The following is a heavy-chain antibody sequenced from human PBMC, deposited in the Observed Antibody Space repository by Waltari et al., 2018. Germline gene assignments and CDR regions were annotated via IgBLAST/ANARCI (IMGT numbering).Heavy chain of an antibody. J-gene: IGHJ4*02. D-gene: IGHD6-19*01. V-gene: IGHV3-21*01. CDR3: AKGGLAVAVAHFDY. CDR1: GFNFTNYS. Sequence: VQLVESGGGLVKPGGSLSLPCTGSGFNFTNYSMNWVRQAPGKGLEWVSSISSGSTYMYYADSVKGRFTISRDNAKNSVSLQMNSLRAEDTAVYYCAKGGLAVAVAHFDYWGQGTLATVSS. CDR2: ISSGSTYM.